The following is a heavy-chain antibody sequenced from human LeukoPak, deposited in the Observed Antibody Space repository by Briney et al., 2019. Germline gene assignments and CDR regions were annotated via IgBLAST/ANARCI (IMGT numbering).Heavy chain of an antibody. V-gene: IGHV1-24*01. CDR1: GYTLTELS. CDR2: FDPEDGET. J-gene: IGHJ4*02. CDR3: AREEYGSGRRFDY. Sequence: ASVKVSCKVSGYTLTELSMHWVRQAPGKGLEWMGGFDPEDGETIYAQKFQGRVTMTRDTSTSTVYMELSSLRSEDTAVYYCAREEYGSGRRFDYWGQGTLVTVSS. D-gene: IGHD3-10*01.